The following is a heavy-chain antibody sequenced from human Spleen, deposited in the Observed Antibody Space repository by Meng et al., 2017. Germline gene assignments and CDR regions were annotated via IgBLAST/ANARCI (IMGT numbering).Heavy chain of an antibody. J-gene: IGHJ4*02. Sequence: GESLKISCAASGFNFNNYAMSWVRQAPGKGLEWVSAITGSGGNTYYADSVKGRFTISRDNTMNSLFLQMNSLRAEDTGIYYCATNNRGWGRGTLVTVSS. V-gene: IGHV3-23*01. CDR3: ATNNRG. D-gene: IGHD3-10*01. CDR2: ITGSGGNT. CDR1: GFNFNNYA.